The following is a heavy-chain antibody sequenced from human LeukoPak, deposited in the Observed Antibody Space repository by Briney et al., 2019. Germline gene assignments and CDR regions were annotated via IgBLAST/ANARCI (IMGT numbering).Heavy chain of an antibody. CDR1: GFTFSRYG. D-gene: IGHD1-14*01. CDR3: AREAAGQANRDHFDT. CDR2: ISAFNGKS. J-gene: IGHJ4*02. V-gene: IGHV1-18*01. Sequence: GASVKVSCTASGFTFSRYGISWVRQAPGQGLEWVGWISAFNGKSNYPQKFQGRVTMTTDTSTSTAYMELRSLRSDDTAVYYCAREAAGQANRDHFDTWGQGTLVSVSS.